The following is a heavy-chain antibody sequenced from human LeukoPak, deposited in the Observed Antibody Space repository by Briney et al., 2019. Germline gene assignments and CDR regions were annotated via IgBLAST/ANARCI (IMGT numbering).Heavy chain of an antibody. CDR2: INHSGST. CDR1: GGSFSGYY. Sequence: PSETLSLTCAVYGGSFSGYYWSWIRQPPGKGLEWIGEINHSGSTNYNPSLKSRVTISVDTSKNQFSLKLSSVTAADTAVYYCARSQSGIAAAGTALRYWGQGTLVTVSS. V-gene: IGHV4-34*01. J-gene: IGHJ4*02. CDR3: ARSQSGIAAAGTALRY. D-gene: IGHD6-13*01.